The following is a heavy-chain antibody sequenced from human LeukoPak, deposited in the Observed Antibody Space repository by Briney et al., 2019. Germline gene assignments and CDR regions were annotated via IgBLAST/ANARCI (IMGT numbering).Heavy chain of an antibody. CDR1: GYTFTSYG. D-gene: IGHD4-23*01. J-gene: IGHJ6*02. V-gene: IGHV1-18*01. CDR2: ISAYNGNT. CDR3: ARNVVTRPLYYYYGMDV. Sequence: ASVKVSCKASGYTFTSYGISWVRQAPGQGLEWMGWISAYNGNTNYAQKLQGRVTMTTDTSTSTAYMELRSLRSGDTAVYYCARNVVTRPLYYYYGMDVWGQGTTVTVSS.